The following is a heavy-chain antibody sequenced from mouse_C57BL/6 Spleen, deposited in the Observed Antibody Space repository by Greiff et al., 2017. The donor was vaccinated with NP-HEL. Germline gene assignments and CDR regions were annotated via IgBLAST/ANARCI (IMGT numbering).Heavy chain of an antibody. CDR2: IDPSDSYT. V-gene: IGHV1-59*01. Sequence: QVQLQQPGAELVRPGTSVKLSCKASGYTFTSYWMHWVKQRPRQGLEWIGVIDPSDSYTNYNQKFKGKATLTVDTSSSTAYMQLSSLTSEDSAVYYCARLPYFDYWCQGTTLTVSS. CDR1: GYTFTSYW. J-gene: IGHJ2*01. CDR3: ARLPYFDY.